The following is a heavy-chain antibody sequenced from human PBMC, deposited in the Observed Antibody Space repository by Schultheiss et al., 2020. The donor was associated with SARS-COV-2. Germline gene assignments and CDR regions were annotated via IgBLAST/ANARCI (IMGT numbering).Heavy chain of an antibody. CDR1: GYTFTGYY. V-gene: IGHV1-69*04. D-gene: IGHD6-19*01. CDR2: IIPILGIA. Sequence: SVKVSCKASGYTFTGYYMHWVRQAPGQGLEWMGRIIPILGIANYAQKFQGRVTITRDTSASTAYMELSSLRSEDTAVYYCARDRRIAVAVQGVDYWGQGTLVTVSS. J-gene: IGHJ4*02. CDR3: ARDRRIAVAVQGVDY.